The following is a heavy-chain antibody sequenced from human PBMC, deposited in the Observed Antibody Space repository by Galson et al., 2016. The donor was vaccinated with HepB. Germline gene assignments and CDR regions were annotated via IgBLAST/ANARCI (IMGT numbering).Heavy chain of an antibody. D-gene: IGHD4-17*01. Sequence: ETLSLTCTVSGDSVTSRFYYWGWIRQPPGKGLEWIGSSHSSGSTNYSPSLKSRVTISVDTSKDQFSLKVNLVTAADTAVYYCARHCGYLTTVTNDAFDVWGQGTMVTVSS. CDR3: ARHCGYLTTVTNDAFDV. V-gene: IGHV4-39*01. CDR1: GDSVTSRFYY. J-gene: IGHJ3*01. CDR2: SHSSGST.